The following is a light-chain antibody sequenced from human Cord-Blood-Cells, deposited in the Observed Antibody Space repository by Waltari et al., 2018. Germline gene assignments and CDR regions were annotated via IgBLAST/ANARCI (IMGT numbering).Light chain of an antibody. V-gene: IGKV1-33*01. CDR1: QDISNY. CDR3: QQYDNLPLF. Sequence: DIQMTQSSSSLSAYVGDRVTITCQASQDISNYLNWYQQKPGKAPKLLIYDASNLETGVPSRFSGSGSGTDFTFTISSLQPEDIATYYCQQYDNLPLFFGPGTKVDIK. J-gene: IGKJ3*01. CDR2: DAS.